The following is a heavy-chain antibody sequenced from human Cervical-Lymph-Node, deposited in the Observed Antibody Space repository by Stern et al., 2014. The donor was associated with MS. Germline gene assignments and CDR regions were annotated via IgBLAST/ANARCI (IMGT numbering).Heavy chain of an antibody. Sequence: QLPLQESGPGLVKPSETLSLTCTVSGASISTYYWSWIRQPPGRGLEWVGYAFHTGTTIYNPSLKSRVTISLDTSKNQFSLILRSVTAADTAVYYCARKALSMDHYFDSWGQGALVTVSS. V-gene: IGHV4-59*01. J-gene: IGHJ4*02. CDR2: AFHTGTT. CDR1: GASISTYY. D-gene: IGHD2-2*03. CDR3: ARKALSMDHYFDS.